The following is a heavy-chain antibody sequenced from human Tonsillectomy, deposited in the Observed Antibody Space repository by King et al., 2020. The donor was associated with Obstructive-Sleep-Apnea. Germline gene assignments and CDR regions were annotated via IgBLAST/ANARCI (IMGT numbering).Heavy chain of an antibody. D-gene: IGHD5-18*01. Sequence: VQLVESGGVVVQPGRSLRLSCAASGFTFRNYAIHWVRQAPGKGLEWVAIISYDGSNKYHAASEKGRFTISIDDSKNTLYLQMNSLSAEDTAVYYCARDHGYSYGYIDYYFDYWGQGTLVTVSS. CDR1: GFTFRNYA. V-gene: IGHV3-30-3*01. CDR3: ARDHGYSYGYIDYYFDY. J-gene: IGHJ4*02. CDR2: ISYDGSNK.